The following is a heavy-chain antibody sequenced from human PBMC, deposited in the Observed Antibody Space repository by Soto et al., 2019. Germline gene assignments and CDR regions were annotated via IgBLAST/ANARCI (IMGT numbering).Heavy chain of an antibody. CDR1: GGAFRGYS. CDR3: ARESHDILTGPPWVWYFDL. V-gene: IGHV4-34*01. CDR2: INDRGSI. D-gene: IGHD3-9*01. J-gene: IGHJ2*01. Sequence: QVQLQQWGAGPLRPLEPLSLTCGVSGGAFRGYSWAWIRQSPGKGLEWMGEINDRGSINYNPSLKSRVSISVDPSKNHYSLNLRSVTAADTAVYYCARESHDILTGPPWVWYFDLWGRGTLVTVSS.